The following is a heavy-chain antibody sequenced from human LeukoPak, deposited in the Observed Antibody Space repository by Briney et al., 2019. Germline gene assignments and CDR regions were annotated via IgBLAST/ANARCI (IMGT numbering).Heavy chain of an antibody. V-gene: IGHV3-23*01. D-gene: IGHD3-10*01. CDR2: ISASGGST. J-gene: IGHJ4*01. Sequence: GGSLRLSCAASGFAFSDFWMSWVRQAPGKGLEWVSAISASGGSTYYADSVKGRFTISRDNSKNTLYLQMNSLRAEDTAVYYCATSRGTTMLRGGVDFDYWGHGTLVTVSS. CDR3: ATSRGTTMLRGGVDFDY. CDR1: GFAFSDFW.